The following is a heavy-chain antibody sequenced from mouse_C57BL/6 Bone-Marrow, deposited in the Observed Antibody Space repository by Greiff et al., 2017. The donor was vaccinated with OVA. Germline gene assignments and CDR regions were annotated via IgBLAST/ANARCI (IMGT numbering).Heavy chain of an antibody. D-gene: IGHD1-2*01. J-gene: IGHJ2*01. Sequence: DVMLVESGGGLVKPGGSLKLSCAASGFTFSSYAMSWVRQTPEKRLEWVATISDGGSYTYYPDNVKGRFTISRDNAKNNLYLQMSHLKSEDTARYYCARDHYGFFDYWGQGTTLTVSS. V-gene: IGHV5-4*01. CDR2: ISDGGSYT. CDR3: ARDHYGFFDY. CDR1: GFTFSSYA.